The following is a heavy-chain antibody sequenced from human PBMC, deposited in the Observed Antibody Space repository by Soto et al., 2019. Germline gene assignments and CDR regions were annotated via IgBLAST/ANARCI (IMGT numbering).Heavy chain of an antibody. CDR1: GGTFSSYA. CDR3: VTSKYYYDSSGSSAYYYGMDV. V-gene: IGHV1-69*13. CDR2: IIPIFGTA. J-gene: IGHJ6*02. Sequence: GASVKVSCKASGGTFSSYAISWVRQAPGQGLEWMGGIIPIFGTANYAQKFQGRVTITADESTSTAYVELSSLRSEDTAVYYCVTSKYYYDSSGSSAYYYGMDVWGQGTTVTVSS. D-gene: IGHD3-22*01.